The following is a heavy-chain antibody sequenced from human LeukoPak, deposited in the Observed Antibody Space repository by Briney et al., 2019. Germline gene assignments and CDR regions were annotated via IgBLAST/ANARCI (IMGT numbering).Heavy chain of an antibody. CDR3: ARQSYDILTGYYIDAFDI. J-gene: IGHJ3*02. D-gene: IGHD3-9*01. CDR2: IDPSDSYT. Sequence: GESLKISCKGSGYSFTTYWISWVRQMPGKGLEWMGRIDPSDSYTNYSPSFQGHVTISADKSISTAYLQWSSLKASDTAMYYCARQSYDILTGYYIDAFDIWGQGTMVTVYS. CDR1: GYSFTTYW. V-gene: IGHV5-10-1*01.